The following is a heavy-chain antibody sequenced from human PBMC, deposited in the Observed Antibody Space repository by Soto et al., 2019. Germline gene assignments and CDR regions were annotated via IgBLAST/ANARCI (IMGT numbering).Heavy chain of an antibody. CDR1: GFTFSTYA. CDR2: ISYSGGST. Sequence: EVQLLESGGALIQAGGSLRLSCAASGFTFSTYAMNWVRQAPGKGLEWVSTISYSGGSTYYADSVKGRFTISRVNSRNTLYLQMNSLRAEDTALYYCASRRLDYCSSTSCYVFDYWGQGTLVTVSS. V-gene: IGHV3-23*01. D-gene: IGHD2-2*01. CDR3: ASRRLDYCSSTSCYVFDY. J-gene: IGHJ4*02.